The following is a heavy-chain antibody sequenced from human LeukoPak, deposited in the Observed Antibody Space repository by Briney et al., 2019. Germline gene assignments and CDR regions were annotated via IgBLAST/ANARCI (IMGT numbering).Heavy chain of an antibody. Sequence: GGSLRLSCGASGLTFSTYDIEWVRQAPGEGGEWVSAIVPSADTYYSASVRGPFSISRENTKNSLYLQMSRLRAADTAVYYCVRDECSGGRCYMWFDPWGQGTPVTVSS. CDR2: IVPSADT. D-gene: IGHD2-15*01. CDR3: VRDECSGGRCYMWFDP. CDR1: GLTFSTYD. J-gene: IGHJ5*02. V-gene: IGHV3-13*01.